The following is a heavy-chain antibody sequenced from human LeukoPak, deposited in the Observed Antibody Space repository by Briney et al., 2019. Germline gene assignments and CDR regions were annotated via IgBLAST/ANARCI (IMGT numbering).Heavy chain of an antibody. J-gene: IGHJ6*03. Sequence: GGSLRLSCAASGFTFSSYAMSWVRQAPGKGLEWVSAISGSGGSTYYADSVKGRFTISRDNSKNTLYLQMNSLRAEDTAVYYCAKDRGWFGVRPYYMDVWGKGTTVTVSS. CDR2: ISGSGGST. D-gene: IGHD3-10*01. CDR1: GFTFSSYA. V-gene: IGHV3-23*01. CDR3: AKDRGWFGVRPYYMDV.